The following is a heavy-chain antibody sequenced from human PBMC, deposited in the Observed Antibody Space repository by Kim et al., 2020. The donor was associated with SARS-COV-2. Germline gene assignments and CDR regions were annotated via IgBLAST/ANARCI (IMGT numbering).Heavy chain of an antibody. D-gene: IGHD6-13*01. Sequence: TKYSQKFQGRVTITRDTSASTAYMELSSLRSEDTAVYYCARVSPGIAAASWGQGTLVTVSS. J-gene: IGHJ5*02. CDR2: T. V-gene: IGHV1-3*01. CDR3: ARVSPGIAAAS.